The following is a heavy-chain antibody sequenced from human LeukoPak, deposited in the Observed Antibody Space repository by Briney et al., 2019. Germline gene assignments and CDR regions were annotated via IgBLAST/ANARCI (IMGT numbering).Heavy chain of an antibody. CDR3: ARGLYGGNSAAGY. Sequence: ASVKVSCKDSGYTFTGNYMHWVRQAPGQGLEWMGRINPNSGGTNYAQKFQGRVTMTRDTSISTAYMELSRLRSDDTAVYYCARGLYGGNSAAGYWGQGTLDTVSS. J-gene: IGHJ4*02. CDR2: INPNSGGT. D-gene: IGHD4-23*01. CDR1: GYTFTGNY. V-gene: IGHV1-2*06.